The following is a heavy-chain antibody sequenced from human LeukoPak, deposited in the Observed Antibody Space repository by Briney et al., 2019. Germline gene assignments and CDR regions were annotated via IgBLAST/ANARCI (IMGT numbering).Heavy chain of an antibody. V-gene: IGHV3-48*01. CDR2: ITSDSTTM. CDR1: GFTFSSYA. D-gene: IGHD3-10*01. Sequence: GGSLRLSCAASGFTFSSYAMSWVRQAPGKGLEWVSYITSDSTTMFYADSVKGRFTASRDNAENSMYLQMNSLRAEDTAVYYCAREDSYYYGSGSYPFDYWGQGTLVTVSS. J-gene: IGHJ4*02. CDR3: AREDSYYYGSGSYPFDY.